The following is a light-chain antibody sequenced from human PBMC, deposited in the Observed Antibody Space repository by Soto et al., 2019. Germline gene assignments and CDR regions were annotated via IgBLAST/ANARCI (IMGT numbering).Light chain of an antibody. V-gene: IGKV1-5*01. CDR2: DAS. Sequence: CRASQSIRSWLAWYQQKPGKAPKVLIYDASSLESGVPSRFSGSGSGKEVTLTSSAVPPDHVASSYCHQYKGPSWACRQGTKVDIK. CDR3: HQYKGPSWA. CDR1: QSIRSW. J-gene: IGKJ1*01.